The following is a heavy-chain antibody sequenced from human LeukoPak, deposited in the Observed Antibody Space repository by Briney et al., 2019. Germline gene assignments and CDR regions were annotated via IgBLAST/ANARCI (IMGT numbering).Heavy chain of an antibody. CDR2: IKQDGSDK. V-gene: IGHV3-7*05. J-gene: IGHJ4*02. Sequence: GGSLRLSCAASGFTFGTYWMSWVRQAPGKGLEWVASIKQDGSDKYYVDSVRGRFTISRDNAKNSLYLQMNSLIAEDTAVYYCARDLDYWGQGTLVTVSS. CDR1: GFTFGTYW. CDR3: ARDLDY.